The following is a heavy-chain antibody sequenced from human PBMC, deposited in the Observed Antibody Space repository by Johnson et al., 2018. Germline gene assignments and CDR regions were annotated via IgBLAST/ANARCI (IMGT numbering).Heavy chain of an antibody. CDR3: ARNAYSSHFYFFDS. CDR1: DASISSYY. V-gene: IGHV4-59*01. CDR2: IYYTGST. D-gene: IGHD3-22*01. Sequence: QVQLQESGPGLVRPSETLSLTCTVSDASISSYYWSWIRQPPGKGLEWIGYIYYTGSTTYNPSLKSRIIISVDTSKNQFSLNLNSVTAAATAVYYFARNAYSSHFYFFDSWGRRTLVTVSS. J-gene: IGHJ4*02.